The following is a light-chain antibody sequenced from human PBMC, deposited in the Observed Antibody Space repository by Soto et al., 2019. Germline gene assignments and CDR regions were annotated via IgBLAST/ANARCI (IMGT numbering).Light chain of an antibody. J-gene: IGKJ1*01. Sequence: DSQMTQSPSALSASVGDRVTITCRASQSISKWLAWYQQKPGKAPKLLIYDASILGSGVPSRFSGSGSGAEFTLTVSSLQPDDFATYYCQHYNNYAPWTFGQGTKVDI. CDR1: QSISKW. CDR3: QHYNNYAPWT. V-gene: IGKV1-5*01. CDR2: DAS.